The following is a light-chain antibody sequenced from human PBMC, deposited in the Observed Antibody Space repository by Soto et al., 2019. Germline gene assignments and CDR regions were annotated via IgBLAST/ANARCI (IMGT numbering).Light chain of an antibody. CDR1: GSNIGAGYD. Sequence: QSVLTQPPSVSGAPGQRVTISCTGSGSNIGAGYDVHWYQHLPGTAPKLPIYSNRNRPSGVPDRFSGSKSGTSSSLAITGLQAEDEADYCCCSYSGSYILFGGRTKVTVL. J-gene: IGLJ3*02. CDR2: SNR. CDR3: CSYSGSYIL. V-gene: IGLV1-40*01.